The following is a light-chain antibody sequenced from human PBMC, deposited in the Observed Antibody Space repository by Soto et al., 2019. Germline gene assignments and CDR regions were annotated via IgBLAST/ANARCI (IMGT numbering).Light chain of an antibody. CDR3: LQRIRFFT. Sequence: EIVLTQSPATLSLSPGDRATLSCRASQSVSSDLAWYQQKPGQAPRLLIFDASSRASGIPARFSGSGSGTDFTLTINSLEPEDFAVYYCLQRIRFFTFGPGTNVDFK. J-gene: IGKJ3*01. CDR2: DAS. V-gene: IGKV3-11*01. CDR1: QSVSSD.